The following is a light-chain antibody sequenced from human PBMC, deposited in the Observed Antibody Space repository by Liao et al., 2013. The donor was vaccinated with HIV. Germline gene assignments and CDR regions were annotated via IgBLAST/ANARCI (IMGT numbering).Light chain of an antibody. CDR2: QDN. J-gene: IGLJ2*01. V-gene: IGLV3-1*01. CDR1: KLGNKY. CDR3: QAWDSSTVV. Sequence: SYEMTQPLSVSVSPGQTARITCSGDKLGNKYVCWYQQRPGQSPVLVIYQDNKRPSGVPDRFSGSNSANTATLTIGGTQAMDEADYYCQAWDSSTVVFGGGTKLTVL.